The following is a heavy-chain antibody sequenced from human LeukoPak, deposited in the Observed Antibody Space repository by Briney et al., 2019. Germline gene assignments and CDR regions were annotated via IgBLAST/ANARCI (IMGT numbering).Heavy chain of an antibody. CDR1: GFTFSAYG. J-gene: IGHJ4*02. V-gene: IGHV3-23*01. CDR2: ITYSSGNT. CDR3: AKDGTGCGGDCYSDY. D-gene: IGHD2-21*02. Sequence: PGGSLRLSCAACGFTFSAYGMSWFRQAPGKGLEWVSAITYSSGNTYYADSVKGRFTTSRDNSKNTLYLQMNRLRAEDTALYSCAKDGTGCGGDCYSDYWGQGTLVTVSS.